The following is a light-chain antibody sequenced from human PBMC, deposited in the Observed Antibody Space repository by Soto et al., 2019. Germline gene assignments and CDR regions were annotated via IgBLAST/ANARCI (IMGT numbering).Light chain of an antibody. CDR2: GNS. CDR3: QSYDSSLSGAA. J-gene: IGLJ1*01. Sequence: QSVLTQPPSVCGAPGQRVTISCTGSSSNIGAGYDVRWYQQLPGTAPKLLIYGNSNRPSGVPDRFSGSKSGTSASLAITGLQAEDEADYYCQSYDSSLSGAAFGTGTKVTVL. V-gene: IGLV1-40*01. CDR1: SSNIGAGYD.